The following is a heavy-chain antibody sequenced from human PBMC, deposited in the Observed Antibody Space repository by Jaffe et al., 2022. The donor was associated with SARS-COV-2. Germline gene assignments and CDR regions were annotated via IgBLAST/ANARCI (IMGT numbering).Heavy chain of an antibody. CDR3: ARDGGANLGIQLWRDAFDI. Sequence: QVQLVESGGGVVQPGRSLRLSCAASGFTFSSYGMHWVRQAPGKGLEWVAVIWYDGSNKYYADSVKGRFTISRDNSKNTLYLQMNSLRAEDTAVYYCARDGGANLGIQLWRDAFDIWGQGTMVTVSS. CDR1: GFTFSSYG. D-gene: IGHD5-18*01. CDR2: IWYDGSNK. J-gene: IGHJ3*02. V-gene: IGHV3-33*01.